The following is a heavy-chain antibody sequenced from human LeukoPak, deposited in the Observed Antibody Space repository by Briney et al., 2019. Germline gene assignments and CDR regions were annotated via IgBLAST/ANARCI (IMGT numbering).Heavy chain of an antibody. CDR2: INTDGSST. Sequence: GGSLRLSCAASGFTFSSYWMHWVRQAPGKGLVWVSDINTDGSSTSYADSVKGRFTISRDNAKNTLFLQMNSLRAEDTAVYYCARVYGSGWSHFDYWGQGTLVTVSS. J-gene: IGHJ4*02. V-gene: IGHV3-74*01. CDR1: GFTFSSYW. CDR3: ARVYGSGWSHFDY. D-gene: IGHD6-19*01.